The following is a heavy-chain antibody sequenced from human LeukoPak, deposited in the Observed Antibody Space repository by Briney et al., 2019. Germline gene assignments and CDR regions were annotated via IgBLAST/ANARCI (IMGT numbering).Heavy chain of an antibody. CDR2: ISGSSSTI. Sequence: GGSLRLSCAASGFTFSSYSMNWVRQAPGKGLEWVSYISGSSSTIYYADSVKGRFTISRDNAKNSLYLQMNSLTDEDTAVYYCARDSSSWYYWGQGTLVTVSS. CDR3: ARDSSSWYY. V-gene: IGHV3-48*02. CDR1: GFTFSSYS. J-gene: IGHJ4*02. D-gene: IGHD6-13*01.